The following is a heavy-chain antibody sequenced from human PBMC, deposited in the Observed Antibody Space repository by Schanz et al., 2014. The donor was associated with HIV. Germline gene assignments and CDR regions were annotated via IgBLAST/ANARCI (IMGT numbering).Heavy chain of an antibody. D-gene: IGHD1-26*01. V-gene: IGHV1-8*01. J-gene: IGHJ6*02. CDR1: GYTFSSYD. CDR2: INPNSDST. Sequence: QVQLVQSGAEVKKPGSSVKVSCKASGYTFSSYDINWVRQATGQGLEWMGWINPNSDSTNYAQKFQGRVTISRDTSSSTAYMEVSSLRSEDTAVYYCARRGLVGATLYYYYYGMDGWGQGTTVTVSS. CDR3: ARRGLVGATLYYYYYGMDG.